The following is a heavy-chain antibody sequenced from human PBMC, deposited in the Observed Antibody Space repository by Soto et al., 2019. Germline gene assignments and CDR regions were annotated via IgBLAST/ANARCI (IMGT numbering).Heavy chain of an antibody. J-gene: IGHJ4*02. CDR1: GYTFPSYD. Sequence: ASVKVSCKASGYTFPSYDINWVRQATGQGLEWMGWMNPNSNNTGYAPKFQGRVTTTWDMSRSTAYMELSSLRSEDTAVYYCAAEYYYGSGDPKGLIDWGQGTLVTVSS. CDR2: MNPNSNNT. V-gene: IGHV1-8*01. CDR3: AAEYYYGSGDPKGLID. D-gene: IGHD3-22*01.